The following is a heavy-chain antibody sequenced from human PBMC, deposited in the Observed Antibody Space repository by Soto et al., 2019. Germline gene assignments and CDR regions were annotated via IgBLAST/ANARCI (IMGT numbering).Heavy chain of an antibody. D-gene: IGHD2-15*01. CDR2: IYYSGST. J-gene: IGHJ4*02. CDR1: GGSVSSGRYY. V-gene: IGHV4-61*01. CDR3: AGTRGYCSGGSCPTVVDY. Sequence: SETLSLTCTVSGGSVSSGRYYWSWIRQPPGKGLEWIGYIYYSGSTNYNPSLKSRVTISVDTSKNQFSLKLSSVTAADTAVYYCAGTRGYCSGGSCPTVVDYWGQGTLVTVSS.